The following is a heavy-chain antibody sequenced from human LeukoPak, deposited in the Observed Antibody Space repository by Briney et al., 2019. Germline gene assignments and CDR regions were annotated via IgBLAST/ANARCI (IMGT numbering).Heavy chain of an antibody. D-gene: IGHD2-21*02. J-gene: IGHJ4*02. Sequence: PGGSLRLSCAASGFTLSSYAMSWVRQAPGKGLEWVSAISGSGGSTYYADSVKGRFTISRDNSKDTLYLQMNSLRAEDTAVYYCAKTGSPVVVVVTAIGYWGQGTLVTVSS. V-gene: IGHV3-23*01. CDR3: AKTGSPVVVVVTAIGY. CDR1: GFTLSSYA. CDR2: ISGSGGST.